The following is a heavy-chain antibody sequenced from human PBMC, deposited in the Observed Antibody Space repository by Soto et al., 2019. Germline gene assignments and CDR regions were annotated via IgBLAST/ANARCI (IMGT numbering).Heavy chain of an antibody. CDR1: GSSSTVDH. CDR3: GRSRGGQIVSSY. V-gene: IGHV1-2*02. D-gene: IGHD6-6*01. CDR2: IGPESGAT. J-gene: IGHJ4*01. Sequence: SRTPAGSSSTVDHSCWRLQNPEQGPEWVGEIGPESGATRYAQKFQGRVTMTRDMSITPVYMELNNLSPDDTAVYSCGRSRGGQIVSSYWGHGTPVTVSS.